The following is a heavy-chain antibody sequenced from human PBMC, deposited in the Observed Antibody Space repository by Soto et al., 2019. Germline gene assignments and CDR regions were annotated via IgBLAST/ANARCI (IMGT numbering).Heavy chain of an antibody. V-gene: IGHV1-69*12. D-gene: IGHD6-19*01. CDR1: GGTFRTYA. CDR2: IIPIFGTV. J-gene: IGHJ6*02. Sequence: QVQLLQSGAEVKKPGSSVRVSCEASGGTFRTYAISWVRQAPGQGLEWMGEIIPIFGTVNYAQKFRGRVTITADESTTTVYMDLRSLRSEDTAVYYCAKGAVAGTPTSYYYYGMDVWGQGTTVTVSS. CDR3: AKGAVAGTPTSYYYYGMDV.